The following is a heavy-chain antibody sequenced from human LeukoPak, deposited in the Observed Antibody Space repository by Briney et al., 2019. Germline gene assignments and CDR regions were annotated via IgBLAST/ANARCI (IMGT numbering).Heavy chain of an antibody. CDR2: IYYTGST. CDR3: ARRNYGSGLDV. CDR1: GGSISSGDYY. V-gene: IGHV4-39*01. Sequence: SETLSLTCTVSGGSISSGDYYWAWIRQPPGSGLEWIGSIYYTGSTYYNPSSKSRVTISIDKSKNQFSLRLSSVTAADTADYYCARRNYGSGLDVWGQGTTVTVSS. J-gene: IGHJ6*02. D-gene: IGHD3-10*01.